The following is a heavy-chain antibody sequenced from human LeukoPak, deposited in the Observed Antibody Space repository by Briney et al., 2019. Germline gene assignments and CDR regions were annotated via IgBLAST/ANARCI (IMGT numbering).Heavy chain of an antibody. CDR1: GFTFSSYE. J-gene: IGHJ4*02. V-gene: IGHV3-30*02. CDR2: IRYDGSNK. Sequence: PGGSLRLSCAASGFTFSSYEMNWVRQAPGKGLEWVAFIRYDGSNKYYADSVKGRFTVSRDNSKNTLYMQMNSLRAEDTAVYYCVKDSTHFRVWDSYDTTGLNYWGQGTLVTVSS. CDR3: VKDSTHFRVWDSYDTTGLNY. D-gene: IGHD3-22*01.